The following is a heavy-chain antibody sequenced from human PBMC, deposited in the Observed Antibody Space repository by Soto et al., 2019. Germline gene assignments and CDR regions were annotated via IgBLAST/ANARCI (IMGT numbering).Heavy chain of an antibody. D-gene: IGHD5-12*01. V-gene: IGHV1-69*13. CDR2: IIPIFGTA. CDR3: ARPVEMATISRSYLFY. J-gene: IGHJ4*02. CDR1: GGTFSNYA. Sequence: VASVKVSCKASGGTFSNYAINWVRQAPGQGLEWMGGIIPIFGTANYAQKFQGRVTITADESTSTAYLDLSRLRSEDTAVYYCARPVEMATISRSYLFYWGQGTLVTVSS.